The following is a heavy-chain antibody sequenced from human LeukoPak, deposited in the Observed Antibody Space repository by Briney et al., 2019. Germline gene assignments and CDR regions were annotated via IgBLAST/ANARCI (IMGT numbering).Heavy chain of an antibody. Sequence: ASVKVSCKASGYTFTGYYMHWVRQAPGQGLEWMGWINPNSGGTNYAQKFQGRVTMTRDTSISTACMELSRLRSDDTAVYYCARDLGYCSSTSCYSVVYWGQGTLVTVSS. CDR3: ARDLGYCSSTSCYSVVY. V-gene: IGHV1-2*02. CDR2: INPNSGGT. CDR1: GYTFTGYY. J-gene: IGHJ4*02. D-gene: IGHD2-2*02.